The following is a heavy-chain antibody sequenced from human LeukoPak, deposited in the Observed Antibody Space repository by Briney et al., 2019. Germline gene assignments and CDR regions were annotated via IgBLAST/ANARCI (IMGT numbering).Heavy chain of an antibody. CDR1: GYTFTSYD. Sequence: ASVKVSCKASGYTFTSYDINWVRQATGQGLEWMGWMNPKSGNTGFAQRFQGRVTMTRDTSISTAYMELSSLRPEDTAVYYCTRVTGSIDYWGQGTLVTDSS. D-gene: IGHD2-8*02. CDR2: MNPKSGNT. V-gene: IGHV1-8*01. CDR3: TRVTGSIDY. J-gene: IGHJ4*02.